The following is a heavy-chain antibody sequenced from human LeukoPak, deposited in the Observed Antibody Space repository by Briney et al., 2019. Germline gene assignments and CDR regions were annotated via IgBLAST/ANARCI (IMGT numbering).Heavy chain of an antibody. V-gene: IGHV1-18*04. Sequence: ASVKVSCKASGYTFTIYAIGWVRQAPGQGLEWMGWISGYNGNTNYAQKLQGRVTLSTDTSTSTAYMELRSLRSDDAAIYYCARNVDTSMVTLWYFDYWGQGTLVTVSS. D-gene: IGHD5-18*01. CDR2: ISGYNGNT. CDR3: ARNVDTSMVTLWYFDY. CDR1: GYTFTIYA. J-gene: IGHJ4*02.